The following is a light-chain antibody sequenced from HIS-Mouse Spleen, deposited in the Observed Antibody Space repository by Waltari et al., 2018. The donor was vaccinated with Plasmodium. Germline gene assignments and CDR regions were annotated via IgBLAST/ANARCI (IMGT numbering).Light chain of an antibody. CDR2: SNN. CDR1: RSTIGSNL. CDR3: AAWDDSLNGPV. Sequence: QSVLTQPPSASGTPGQRVTISCSGTRSTIGSNLLHWYQQHPGPAPKLLIYSNNQRPSGVPDRFSGSKSGTSASLAISGLQSEDEADYYCAAWDDSLNGPVFGGGTKLTVL. J-gene: IGLJ3*02. V-gene: IGLV1-44*01.